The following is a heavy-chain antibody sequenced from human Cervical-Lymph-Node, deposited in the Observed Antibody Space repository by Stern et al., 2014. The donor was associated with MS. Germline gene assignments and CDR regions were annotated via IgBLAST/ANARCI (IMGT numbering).Heavy chain of an antibody. CDR1: GFTFSDYY. J-gene: IGHJ4*02. D-gene: IGHD2-2*01. CDR2: ISSSGSTT. Sequence: QVQLVQSGGGLVKPGGSLRLSCAASGFTFSDYYMSWIRQAPGQGLEWVSYISSSGSTTYYADSVKGRFTISRDNAKNSLYLQMNSLRAEDTAVYYCARVGGHCSSTSCYWGNYFDYWGQGTLVTVSS. CDR3: ARVGGHCSSTSCYWGNYFDY. V-gene: IGHV3-11*01.